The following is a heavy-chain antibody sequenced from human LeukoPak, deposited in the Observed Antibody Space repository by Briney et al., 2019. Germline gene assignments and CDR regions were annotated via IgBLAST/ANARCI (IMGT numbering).Heavy chain of an antibody. V-gene: IGHV3-15*01. Sequence: GGSLRLSCAASGFTFSNAWMSWVRQAPGKGLEWVGRIKSKTDGGTTDYAAPVKGRFTISRDDSKNTLYLQMNSLKTEDTAVYYCTTLPYYATHFDYWGQGTLVTVSS. CDR3: TTLPYYATHFDY. J-gene: IGHJ4*02. CDR1: GFTFSNAW. CDR2: IKSKTDGGTT. D-gene: IGHD2-8*01.